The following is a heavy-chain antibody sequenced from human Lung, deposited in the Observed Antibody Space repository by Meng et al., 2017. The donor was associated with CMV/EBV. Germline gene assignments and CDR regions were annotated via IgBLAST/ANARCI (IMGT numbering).Heavy chain of an antibody. CDR3: ARVEVGITSGDY. Sequence: GEVGCGVKRPGASVRFSCKASGYTFHNYGIPWVRQAPGQGLEWMGWISAYNGNTNYAQTLQGRVTMTTDTSTSTAYMELGSLRSDDTAVYYCARVEVGITSGDYWGQGTLVTVSS. CDR2: ISAYNGNT. CDR1: GYTFHNYG. D-gene: IGHD1-26*01. V-gene: IGHV1-18*01. J-gene: IGHJ4*02.